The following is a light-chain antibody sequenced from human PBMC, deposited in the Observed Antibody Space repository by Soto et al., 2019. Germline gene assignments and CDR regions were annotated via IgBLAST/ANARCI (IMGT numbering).Light chain of an antibody. CDR1: GSDIGAYNY. CDR2: EVS. CDR3: SSYTSSGTFVV. Sequence: QSALTQPASVSGSPGQSMTISCTGTGSDIGAYNYVSWYQQHPDKPLPLIIYEVSNRPSGVSNRFSGSKSGITASLTISGLQADDEAYYHCSSYTSSGTFVVFGGGTQLAGL. V-gene: IGLV2-14*01. J-gene: IGLJ7*01.